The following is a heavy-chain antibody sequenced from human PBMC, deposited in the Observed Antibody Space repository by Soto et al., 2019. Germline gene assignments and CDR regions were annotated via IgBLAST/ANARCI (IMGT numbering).Heavy chain of an antibody. V-gene: IGHV1-2*04. CDR2: INPNSGGT. CDR3: ARDPGSLAAAYYFDY. J-gene: IGHJ4*02. Sequence: ASVKVSCKASGYTFTGYYMHWVRQAPGQGLEWMGWINPNSGGTNYAQKFQGWVTMTRDTSISTAYMELSRLRSDDTAVYYCARDPGSLAAAYYFDYWGQGTLVTVSS. CDR1: GYTFTGYY. D-gene: IGHD6-13*01.